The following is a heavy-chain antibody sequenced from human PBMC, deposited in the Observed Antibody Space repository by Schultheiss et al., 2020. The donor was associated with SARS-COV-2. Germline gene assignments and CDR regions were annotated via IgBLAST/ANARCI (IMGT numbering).Heavy chain of an antibody. CDR2: IYHSGST. Sequence: SETLSLTCTVSGGSISSGGYYWSWIRQHPGKGLEWIGEIYHSGSTNYNPSLKSRVTISVDKSKNQFFLKLSSVTAADTAVYYCARVVDKSGYEAPDYWGQGTLVTVSS. J-gene: IGHJ4*02. D-gene: IGHD5-12*01. CDR1: GGSISSGGYY. CDR3: ARVVDKSGYEAPDY. V-gene: IGHV4-30-4*08.